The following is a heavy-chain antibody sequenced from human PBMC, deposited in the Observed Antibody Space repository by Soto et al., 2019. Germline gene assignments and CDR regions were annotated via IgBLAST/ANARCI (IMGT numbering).Heavy chain of an antibody. Sequence: ASVKVSCKASGYTFTSYGISWVRQAPGQGLEWMGWISAYNGNTNYAQKLQGRVTMTTDTSTSTAYMELRSLRSDDTAVYYCARASRNYYGSGSYHYWGQGTLVTVSS. J-gene: IGHJ4*02. CDR1: GYTFTSYG. CDR2: ISAYNGNT. CDR3: ARASRNYYGSGSYHY. D-gene: IGHD3-10*01. V-gene: IGHV1-18*01.